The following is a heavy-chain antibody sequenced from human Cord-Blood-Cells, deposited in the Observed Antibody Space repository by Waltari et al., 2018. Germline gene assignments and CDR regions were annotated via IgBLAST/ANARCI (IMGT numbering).Heavy chain of an antibody. J-gene: IGHJ3*02. D-gene: IGHD3-22*01. CDR3: ARDDYYDSSGYYNAFDI. CDR2: ISAYNGNT. CDR1: GYTFTSYG. V-gene: IGHV1-18*04. Sequence: QVQLVQSGAEVKKPWASVKVSCKASGYTFTSYGISWVRQAPGQGLEWMGWISAYNGNTNYAQKLQGRVTMTTDTSTSTAYMELRSLRSDDTAVYYCARDDYYDSSGYYNAFDIWGQGTMVTVSS.